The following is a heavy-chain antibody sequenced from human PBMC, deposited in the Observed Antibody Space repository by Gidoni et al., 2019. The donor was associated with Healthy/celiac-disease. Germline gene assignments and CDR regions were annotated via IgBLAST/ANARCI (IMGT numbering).Heavy chain of an antibody. J-gene: IGHJ6*03. CDR1: GYTFTSYA. CDR3: ARAVPIFGVVIPQPGRAHYYMDV. D-gene: IGHD3-3*01. Sequence: QVQLVQSGAEVKKPGASVKVSCKASGYTFTSYAMHWVRQAPGQRLEWMGWINAGNGNTKYSQKFQGRVTITRDTSASTAYMELSSLRSEDTAVYYCARAVPIFGVVIPQPGRAHYYMDVWGKGTTVTVSS. V-gene: IGHV1-3*01. CDR2: INAGNGNT.